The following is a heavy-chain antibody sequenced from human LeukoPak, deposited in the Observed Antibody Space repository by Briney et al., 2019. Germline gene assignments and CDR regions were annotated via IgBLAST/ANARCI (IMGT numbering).Heavy chain of an antibody. Sequence: GGSLRLSCVASGFSFSSYAMSWVRQAPGKGLEWVSAISGSGGSTYYADSVKGRFTISRDNSKNTLYLQMNSLRAEDTAVYYCANGEQRSGAFDIWGQGTMVTVSS. CDR2: ISGSGGST. V-gene: IGHV3-23*01. CDR3: ANGEQRSGAFDI. D-gene: IGHD1/OR15-1a*01. CDR1: GFSFSSYA. J-gene: IGHJ3*02.